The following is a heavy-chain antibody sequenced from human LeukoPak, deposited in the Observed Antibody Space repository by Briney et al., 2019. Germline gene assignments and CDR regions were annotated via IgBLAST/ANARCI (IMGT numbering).Heavy chain of an antibody. CDR2: INPNSGGT. CDR3: ASFWSGYYTNDAFDI. CDR1: GYTFTGYY. D-gene: IGHD3-3*01. V-gene: IGHV1-2*02. Sequence: ASVKVSCKASGYTFTGYYMHWVRQAPGQGLEWMGWINPNSGGTNYAQKFQGRVTMTRDTSISTAYMEPSRLRSGDTAVYYCASFWSGYYTNDAFDIWGQGTMVTVSS. J-gene: IGHJ3*02.